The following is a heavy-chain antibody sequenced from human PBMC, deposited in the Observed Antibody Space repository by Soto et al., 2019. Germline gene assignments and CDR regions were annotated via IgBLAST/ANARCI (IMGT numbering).Heavy chain of an antibody. D-gene: IGHD2-2*02. CDR1: GYTFTSYG. CDR3: ARFGVVPAAIGGYYYYYYMDA. Sequence: GASVKVSCKASGYTFTSYGISWVRQAPGQGLEWMGWISAYNGNTNYAQKLQGRVTMTTDTSTSTAYMELRSLRSDDTAVYYCARFGVVPAAIGGYYYYYYMDAWGKGTTVTVSS. V-gene: IGHV1-18*01. J-gene: IGHJ6*03. CDR2: ISAYNGNT.